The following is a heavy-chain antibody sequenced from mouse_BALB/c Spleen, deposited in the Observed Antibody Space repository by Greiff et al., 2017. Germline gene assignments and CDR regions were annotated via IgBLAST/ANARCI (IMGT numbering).Heavy chain of an antibody. CDR1: GYSFTGYF. J-gene: IGHJ4*01. CDR2: INPYNGDT. V-gene: IGHV1-20*02. CDR3: ARNYDYDYAMDY. Sequence: DVHLVESGPELVKPGASVKISCKASGYSFTGYFMNWVMQSHGKSLEWIGRINPYNGDTFYSQKFKGKATLTVDKSSSTAHMELRSLASEDSAVYYCARNYDYDYAMDYWGQGTSVTVSS. D-gene: IGHD2-4*01.